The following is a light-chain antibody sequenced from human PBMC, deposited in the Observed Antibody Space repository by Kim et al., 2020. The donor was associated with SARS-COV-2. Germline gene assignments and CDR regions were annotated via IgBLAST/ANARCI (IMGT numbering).Light chain of an antibody. V-gene: IGLV2-14*03. J-gene: IGLJ3*02. Sequence: GQSITISCTGTSSDVGGYHYVSWYQQHPGKAPKLIIYDVGNRPSEISDRFSGSKSGNTASLTISGLLAEDEADYYCCSYTSRGTRVFGGGTQLTVL. CDR1: SSDVGGYHY. CDR2: DVG. CDR3: CSYTSRGTRV.